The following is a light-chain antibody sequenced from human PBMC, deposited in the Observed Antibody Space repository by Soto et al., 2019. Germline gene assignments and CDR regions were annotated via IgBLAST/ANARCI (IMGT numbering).Light chain of an antibody. V-gene: IGLV2-14*01. CDR3: SSYTTTTRL. CDR1: SSDIGSNNY. Sequence: QSALTQPASVSGSPGQSITMSCTGTSSDIGSNNYVSWFQQRPGKAPTLIIYEVSNRPSGVSNHFSGSKSGNTASLTISGLLPEDEAEYYCSSYTTTTRLFGGGTQLTVL. CDR2: EVS. J-gene: IGLJ3*02.